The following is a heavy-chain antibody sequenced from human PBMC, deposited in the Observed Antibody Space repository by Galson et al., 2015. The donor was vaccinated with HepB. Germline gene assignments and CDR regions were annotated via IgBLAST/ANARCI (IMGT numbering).Heavy chain of an antibody. J-gene: IGHJ4*02. D-gene: IGHD3-9*01. CDR3: VKDLRYFDWPPTGFGDY. CDR2: ISSNGGST. V-gene: IGHV3-64D*06. Sequence: SLRLSCAASGFTFSSYAMHWVRQAPGKGLEYVSAISSNGGSTYYADSVKGRFTISRDNSKNTLYLQMSSLRAEDTAVYYCVKDLRYFDWPPTGFGDYWGQGTLVTVSS. CDR1: GFTFSSYA.